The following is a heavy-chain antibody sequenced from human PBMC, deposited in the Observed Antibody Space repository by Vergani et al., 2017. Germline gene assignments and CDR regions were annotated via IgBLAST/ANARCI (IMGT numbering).Heavy chain of an antibody. CDR1: GDSVSSNSAA. V-gene: IGHV6-1*01. Sequence: QVQLQQSGPGLVKPSQTLSLTCAISGDSVSSNSAAWYWIRQSPSRGLEWLGRTYYRSKWYNDYAVSVKSRITINPYTSKNQFSLQLNSGTPEDTAVYDCARLMGGSRRQLGRYNWFDPWGQGTLVTVSS. J-gene: IGHJ5*02. CDR3: ARLMGGSRRQLGRYNWFDP. CDR2: TYYRSKWYN. D-gene: IGHD6-6*01.